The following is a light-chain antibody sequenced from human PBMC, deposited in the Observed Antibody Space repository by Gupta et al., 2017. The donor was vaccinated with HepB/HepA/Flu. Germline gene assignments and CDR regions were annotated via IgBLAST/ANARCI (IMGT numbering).Light chain of an antibody. CDR3: QQYYSYPLT. V-gene: IGKV1-8*01. J-gene: IGKJ4*01. CDR1: QGISSY. CDR2: AAS. Sequence: AIRLPQSPPSFPPSTGDRVTITCRASQGISSYLAWYQQKPGKAPKLLIYAASTLQSGVPSRFSGSGSGTDFTLTISCLQSEDFATYYCQQYYSYPLTFGGGTKVEIK.